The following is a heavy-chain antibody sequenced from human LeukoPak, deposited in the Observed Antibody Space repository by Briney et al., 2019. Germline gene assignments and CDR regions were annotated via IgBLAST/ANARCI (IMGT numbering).Heavy chain of an antibody. D-gene: IGHD3-22*01. Sequence: PSETLSLTCAVYGGSFSGYYWNWIRQPPGKGLEWIGEINQSGSTNYNPSLKSRVTISFDTSKNQFSLKLSSVTAADTAVYYCARDQAKYYDSSGYYPTRDYWGQGTLVTVSS. CDR3: ARDQAKYYDSSGYYPTRDY. CDR1: GGSFSGYY. CDR2: INQSGST. V-gene: IGHV4-34*01. J-gene: IGHJ4*02.